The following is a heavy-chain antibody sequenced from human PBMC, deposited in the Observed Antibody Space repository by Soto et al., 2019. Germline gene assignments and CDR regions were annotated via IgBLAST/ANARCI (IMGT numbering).Heavy chain of an antibody. CDR1: GYTFTSCD. D-gene: IGHD6-25*01. CDR3: ARRKERSGPHYFDS. V-gene: IGHV1-8*01. J-gene: IGHJ4*02. CDR2: MNPYTGNT. Sequence: GASVKVSCKASGYTFTSCDIHWVRQATGQGLEWVGWMNPYTGNTGYAQKFQGRVTITRNTSINTAYMELSSLTFEGTAVYYCARRKERSGPHYFDSWGQGALVTVSS.